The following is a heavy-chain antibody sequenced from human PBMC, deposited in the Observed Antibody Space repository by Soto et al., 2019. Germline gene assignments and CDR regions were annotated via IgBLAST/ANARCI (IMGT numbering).Heavy chain of an antibody. D-gene: IGHD5-12*01. V-gene: IGHV3-7*01. CDR1: GFTFSSYW. Sequence: GGSLRLSCAASGFTFSSYWMSWVRQAPGKGLEWVANIKQDGSEKYYVDSVKGRFTISRDNAKNSLYLQMNSLRAEDTAVYYCARDASRGYELLGYYYYGMDVWGQGTTVTVSS. CDR3: ARDASRGYELLGYYYYGMDV. CDR2: IKQDGSEK. J-gene: IGHJ6*02.